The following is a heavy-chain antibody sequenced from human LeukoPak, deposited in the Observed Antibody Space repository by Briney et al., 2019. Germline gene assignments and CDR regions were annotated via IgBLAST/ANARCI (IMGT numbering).Heavy chain of an antibody. CDR3: VREVDLVVATAVNFDF. CDR1: GDSVSSNSAA. V-gene: IGHV6-1*01. CDR2: TYYRSKWSN. J-gene: IGHJ4*01. D-gene: IGHD2-21*02. Sequence: SQTLSLTCAISGDSVSSNSAAWNWIRQSPSRGLEWLGRTYYRSKWSNDYAPSVESRITINPDTSKNQVSLHLGSVTPDDTAVYYCVREVDLVVATAVNFDFWGQGTLVTVSS.